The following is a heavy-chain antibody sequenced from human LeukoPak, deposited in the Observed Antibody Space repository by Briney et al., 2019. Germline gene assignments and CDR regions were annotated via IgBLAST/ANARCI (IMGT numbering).Heavy chain of an antibody. Sequence: GGSLRLSCAVSGFTFSSSSMTWVRQAPGKGLEWVSYISGSSSTIYYADSVKGRFTISRDNAKNSLYLQMISLRDEDTAVYYCASGYSSSWPFDYWGQGTLVTVSS. D-gene: IGHD6-13*01. CDR1: GFTFSSSS. V-gene: IGHV3-48*02. J-gene: IGHJ4*02. CDR2: ISGSSSTI. CDR3: ASGYSSSWPFDY.